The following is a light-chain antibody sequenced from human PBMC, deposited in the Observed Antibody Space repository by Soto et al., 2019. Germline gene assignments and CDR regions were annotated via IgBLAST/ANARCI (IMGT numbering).Light chain of an antibody. CDR3: QTWGAGYVV. CDR1: SGHSNDA. Sequence: QLVLTQPPSASASLGASVKVTCTLSSGHSNDAIAWHQQQPEKAPRFLMRLHSDGSQNKGDGVPDRFSASSSGTVRYLTISSLQSEDEADHYCQTWGAGYVVFGGGTKLTVL. V-gene: IGLV4-69*02. CDR2: LHSDGSQ. J-gene: IGLJ2*01.